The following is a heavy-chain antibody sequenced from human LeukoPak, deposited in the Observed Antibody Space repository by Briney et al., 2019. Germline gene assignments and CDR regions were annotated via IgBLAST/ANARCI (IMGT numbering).Heavy chain of an antibody. CDR2: IDHRGDT. CDR3: ARGPTISETGYFDF. CDR1: GGSFSRYY. D-gene: IGHD1-1*01. V-gene: IGHV4-34*01. J-gene: IGHJ4*03. Sequence: SETLSLTCAVYGGSFSRYYGSWIRQSPGKGLEWIAEIDHRGDTNYNPSVKSRVTISVDTSKNQFSLKVRSLSAADTAVYYCARGPTISETGYFDFWGQGILVTVSS.